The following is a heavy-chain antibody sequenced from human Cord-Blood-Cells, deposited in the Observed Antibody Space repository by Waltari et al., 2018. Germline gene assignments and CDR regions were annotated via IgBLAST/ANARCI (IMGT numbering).Heavy chain of an antibody. CDR1: GFSLTTSGVG. J-gene: IGHJ5*02. Sequence: QITLKASGPTLVQPTQTLTLTCTFSGFSLTTSGVGVGWIRQPPGKALEWLALIYWNDDKRYSPSLKSRLTITKDTSKNQVVLTMTNMDPVDTATYYCAHRRWDCSSTSCYLWFDPWGQGTLVTVSS. CDR3: AHRRWDCSSTSCYLWFDP. CDR2: IYWNDDK. D-gene: IGHD2-2*01. V-gene: IGHV2-5*01.